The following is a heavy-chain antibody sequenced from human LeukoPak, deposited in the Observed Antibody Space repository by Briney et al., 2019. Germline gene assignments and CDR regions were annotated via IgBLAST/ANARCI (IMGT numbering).Heavy chain of an antibody. V-gene: IGHV1-18*01. D-gene: IGHD1-26*01. J-gene: IGHJ4*02. Sequence: ASVKVSCKGSGYTFTSYGISWVRQAPGQGLEWMGWISAYNGNTNYAQKLQGRVTMTTDTSTSTAYMELRSLRSDDTAVYYRARDCCPTRRKVGAKSLDYWGQGTLDRLL. CDR3: ARDCCPTRRKVGAKSLDY. CDR1: GYTFTSYG. CDR2: ISAYNGNT.